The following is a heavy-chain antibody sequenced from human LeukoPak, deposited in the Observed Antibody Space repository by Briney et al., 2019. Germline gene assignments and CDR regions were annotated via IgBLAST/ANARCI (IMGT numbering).Heavy chain of an antibody. CDR1: GGSISSGGYS. CDR3: ARGLLRWFGGERSAAFDI. V-gene: IGHV4-30-2*01. D-gene: IGHD3-10*01. J-gene: IGHJ3*02. CDR2: IYHSWST. Sequence: PSQTLSLTCAVSGGSISSGGYSWSWIRQPPGKGLEWIGYIYHSWSTYYNPSLKSRVTISVDRSKNQFSLKLSSVTAADTDVYNCARGLLRWFGGERSAAFDIWGQGTMVTVSS.